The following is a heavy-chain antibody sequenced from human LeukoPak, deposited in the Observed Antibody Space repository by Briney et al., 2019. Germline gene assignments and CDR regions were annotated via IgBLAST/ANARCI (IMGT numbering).Heavy chain of an antibody. V-gene: IGHV4-39*07. CDR2: IYYSGST. Sequence: SETLSLTCTVSGGSISSSSYYWGWIRQPPGKGLEWIGSIYYSGSTYYNPSLKSRVTISVDTSKNQFSLKLSSVTAADTAVYYRARGQPRGYSGYDWDYYYYMDVWGKGTTVTVSS. J-gene: IGHJ6*03. CDR1: GGSISSSSYY. D-gene: IGHD5-12*01. CDR3: ARGQPRGYSGYDWDYYYYMDV.